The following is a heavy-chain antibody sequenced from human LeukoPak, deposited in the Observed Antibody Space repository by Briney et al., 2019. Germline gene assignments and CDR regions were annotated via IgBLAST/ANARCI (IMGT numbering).Heavy chain of an antibody. J-gene: IGHJ4*02. CDR3: ARHYPQSGRIDY. D-gene: IGHD6-25*01. CDR2: IYYSGST. V-gene: IGHV4-39*01. Sequence: SETLSLTCTVSGGSISSTSYYWGWIRQPPGKGLEWIGRIYYSGSTYYNPSLKSRVTISVDTSKNQFSLKLSSVTAADTAVYYCARHYPQSGRIDYWGQGTLVTVFS. CDR1: GGSISSTSYY.